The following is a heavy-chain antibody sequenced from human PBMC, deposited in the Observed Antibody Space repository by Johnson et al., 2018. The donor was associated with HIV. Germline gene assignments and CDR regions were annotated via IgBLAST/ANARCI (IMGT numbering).Heavy chain of an antibody. Sequence: QMQLVESGGGVVQPGRSLRLSCVASGFTFSSCAMHWVRQAPGKGLEWVAVISYDGSNKYFADSVKGRFTISRYNSKNPLFLQMSSLSAEDTALYYCTQGGGYGEDDAFDIWGQGTMVTVSS. D-gene: IGHD3-22*01. V-gene: IGHV3-30*04. CDR3: TQGGGYGEDDAFDI. J-gene: IGHJ3*02. CDR1: GFTFSSCA. CDR2: ISYDGSNK.